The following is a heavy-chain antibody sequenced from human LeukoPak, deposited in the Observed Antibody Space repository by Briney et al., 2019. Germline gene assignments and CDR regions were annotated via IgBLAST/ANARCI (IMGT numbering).Heavy chain of an antibody. J-gene: IGHJ3*02. V-gene: IGHV4-34*01. Sequence: SETLSLTCAVYGGSFSGYYWSWIRQPPGKGLEWIGYIYHSGSTYYNPSLKSRVTISVDRSKNQFSLKLSSVTAADTAVYYCARDHGAFDIWGQGTMVTVSS. CDR2: IYHSGST. CDR1: GGSFSGYY. CDR3: ARDHGAFDI.